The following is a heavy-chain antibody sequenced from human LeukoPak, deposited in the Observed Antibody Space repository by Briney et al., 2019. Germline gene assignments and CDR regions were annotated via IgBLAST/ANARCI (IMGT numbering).Heavy chain of an antibody. CDR3: ARLITMVRGVIGLRYFDL. CDR1: GGSISSSSYY. D-gene: IGHD3-10*01. J-gene: IGHJ2*01. Sequence: SETLSLTCTVSGGSISSSSYYWGWIRQPPGKGLEWIGSIYYSGSTYYNPSLKSRVTISVDTSKNQFSLKLSSVTAADTAVYYCARLITMVRGVIGLRYFDLWGRGTLVTVSS. CDR2: IYYSGST. V-gene: IGHV4-39*07.